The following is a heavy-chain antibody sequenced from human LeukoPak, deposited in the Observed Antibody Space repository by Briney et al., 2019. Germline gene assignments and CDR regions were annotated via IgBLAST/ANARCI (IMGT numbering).Heavy chain of an antibody. D-gene: IGHD5-18*01. J-gene: IGHJ4*02. CDR2: INPNSGGT. CDR3: ARSGMDTAMVTVYFDY. V-gene: IGHV1-2*02. CDR1: GYTFTGYY. Sequence: GASVKVSCKASGYTFTGYYMHWVRQAPGQGLEWMGWINPNSGGTNYAQKFQGRVTMTRDTSISTAYMELSRLRSDDTAVYYCARSGMDTAMVTVYFDYWGQGTLVTVSS.